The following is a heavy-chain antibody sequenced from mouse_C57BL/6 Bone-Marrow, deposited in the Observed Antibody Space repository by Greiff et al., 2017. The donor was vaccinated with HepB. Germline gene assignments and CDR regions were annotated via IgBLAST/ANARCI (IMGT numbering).Heavy chain of an antibody. Sequence: EVQLQESGPELVKPGASVKISCKASGYSFTDYNMNWVKQSHGKSLEWIGVINPKYGTTSYNQKFKGKATLTADKSSSTAYMQLNSLTSEDSAVYYGASNWVDFDYWGQGTTLTVSS. V-gene: IGHV1-39*01. CDR1: GYSFTDYN. J-gene: IGHJ2*01. CDR3: ASNWVDFDY. CDR2: INPKYGTT. D-gene: IGHD4-1*01.